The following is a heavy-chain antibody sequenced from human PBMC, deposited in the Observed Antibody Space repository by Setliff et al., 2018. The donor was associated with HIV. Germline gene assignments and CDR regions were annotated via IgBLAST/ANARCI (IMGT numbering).Heavy chain of an antibody. J-gene: IGHJ4*02. CDR1: GHSIISGH. V-gene: IGHV3-23*03. CDR3: ARERITIFGRGYCFDH. CDR2: IYSGGSST. D-gene: IGHD3-3*01. Sequence: ETLSLTCAVSGHSIISGHFWSWVRQAPGKGLEWVSVIYSGGSSTYYADSVKGRFTISRDNSKNTLYLQMNSLRAEDTAVYYCARERITIFGRGYCFDHWGQGSLVTVSS.